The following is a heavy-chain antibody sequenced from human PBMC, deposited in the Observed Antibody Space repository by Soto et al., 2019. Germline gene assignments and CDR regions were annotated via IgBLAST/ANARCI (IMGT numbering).Heavy chain of an antibody. CDR1: GFTFSNYD. D-gene: IGHD6-19*01. CDR2: ITNDGRNK. Sequence: QVQLVESGGGVVKPGRSLRLSCAASGFTFSNYDMHWVRQAPGKGLEWVADITNDGRNKYYADSVKGRFTISRDNTKNTIYLQMNSSRAEDTAVYYCAKDYGLWLAAYYFDYWGQGTLVTVSS. J-gene: IGHJ4*02. V-gene: IGHV3-30*18. CDR3: AKDYGLWLAAYYFDY.